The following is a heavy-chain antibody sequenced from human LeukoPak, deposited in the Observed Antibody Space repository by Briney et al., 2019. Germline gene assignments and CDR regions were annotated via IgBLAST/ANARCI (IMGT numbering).Heavy chain of an antibody. CDR1: GYTFTSYY. CDR2: INPSGGST. D-gene: IGHD3-22*01. V-gene: IGHV1-46*01. Sequence: GASVKVCCKASGYTFTSYYMQWVRQAPGQGLEWMGIINPSGGSTSYAQKFQGRVTMTRDTSTSTVYMELSSLRSEDTAVYYCARTDYYDSSGYLFDYWGQGTLVTVSS. CDR3: ARTDYYDSSGYLFDY. J-gene: IGHJ4*02.